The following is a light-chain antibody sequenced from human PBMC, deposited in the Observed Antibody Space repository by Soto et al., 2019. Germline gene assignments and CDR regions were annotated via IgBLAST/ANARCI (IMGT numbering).Light chain of an antibody. CDR2: GAS. J-gene: IGKJ2*01. CDR3: QQYGSTPYT. CDR1: HSVSSNY. Sequence: EIVLTQSPGTLSLPPGERATPSCRASHSVSSNYLAWYQQKPAQAPRLLIYGASSRATGIPDRFSGSGSGTDFTLTISRLEPEDFAVYSCQQYGSTPYTFGQGTNLEIK. V-gene: IGKV3-20*01.